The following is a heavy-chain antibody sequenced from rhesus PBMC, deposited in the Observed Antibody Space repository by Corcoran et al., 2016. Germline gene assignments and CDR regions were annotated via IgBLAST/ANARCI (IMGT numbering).Heavy chain of an antibody. V-gene: IGHV4-127*01. Sequence: QVQLQESGPGLVKPSETLSLTCAVSGYSISSGYGWSWIRQPPGTGLEGIAYIGGSSGSTHYHPSLKSRVTISKDTSKNQFSLKLSSVTAADTAVYYCARVAVAVDYWGQGVLVTVSS. CDR3: ARVAVAVDY. J-gene: IGHJ4*01. CDR1: GYSISSGYG. D-gene: IGHD2-33*01. CDR2: IGGSSGST.